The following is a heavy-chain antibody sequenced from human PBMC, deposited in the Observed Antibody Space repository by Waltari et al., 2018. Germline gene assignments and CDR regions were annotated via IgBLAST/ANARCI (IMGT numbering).Heavy chain of an antibody. D-gene: IGHD3-10*01. CDR1: GGSIATSSYY. CDR3: ARVAQWFGDDFYFDN. Sequence: QLQLRESGPRLVKPSETLSLTCTVSGGSIATSSYYWAWIRQPPGKGLEWIGSVFFNGNTYSNPSLKSRGPISMDTSKNQFSLMVNSVTAADTAVYFCARVAQWFGDDFYFDNWGQGALVTVSA. V-gene: IGHV4-39*07. J-gene: IGHJ4*02. CDR2: VFFNGNT.